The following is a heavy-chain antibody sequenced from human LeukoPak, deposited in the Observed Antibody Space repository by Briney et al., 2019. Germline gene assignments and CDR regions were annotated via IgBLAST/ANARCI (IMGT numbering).Heavy chain of an antibody. CDR2: IYPGDSDT. J-gene: IGHJ5*02. D-gene: IGHD2-15*01. V-gene: IGHV5-51*01. CDR1: EYSFTSYW. Sequence: GESLKISCKGSEYSFTSYWIGWVRQMPGEGLEWMGIIYPGDSDTRYSPSFQGPVTISADKSISTAYLQWSSLKASDTAMYYCARRRYCSGGSCYSDWFDPWGQGTLVTVSS. CDR3: ARRRYCSGGSCYSDWFDP.